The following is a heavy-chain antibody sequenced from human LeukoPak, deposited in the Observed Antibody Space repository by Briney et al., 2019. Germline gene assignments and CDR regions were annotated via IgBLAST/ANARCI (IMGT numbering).Heavy chain of an antibody. CDR3: ARGQYLVY. V-gene: IGHV4-38-2*02. D-gene: IGHD2-2*01. Sequence: PSETLSLTCTVSGYSISSGYNWDWIRQPPGKGLEWIGSIYHSGSTYFNPSLKSRVTISVDTSKNHFSLKLSSVTAANTAVYYCARGQYLVYWGQGTLVTVSS. CDR2: IYHSGST. J-gene: IGHJ4*02. CDR1: GYSISSGYN.